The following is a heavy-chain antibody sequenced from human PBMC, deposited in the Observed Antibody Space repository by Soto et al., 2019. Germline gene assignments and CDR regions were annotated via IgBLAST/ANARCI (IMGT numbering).Heavy chain of an antibody. D-gene: IGHD3-10*01. V-gene: IGHV1-18*01. Sequence: GASVKVSCKASGYTFTSYGISWVRQAPGQGLEWMGWISAYNGNTNYAQKLQGRVTMTTDTSTSTAYMELRSLRSDDTAVYYCARDRGYYGSAQTRLNFDYWGQGTLVTVSS. CDR3: ARDRGYYGSAQTRLNFDY. CDR1: GYTFTSYG. CDR2: ISAYNGNT. J-gene: IGHJ4*02.